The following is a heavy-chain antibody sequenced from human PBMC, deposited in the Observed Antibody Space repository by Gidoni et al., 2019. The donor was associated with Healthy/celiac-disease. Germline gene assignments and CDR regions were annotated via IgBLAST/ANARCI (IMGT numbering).Heavy chain of an antibody. V-gene: IGHV3-15*01. D-gene: IGHD5-12*01. CDR3: TTDGYSVTGVADY. CDR2: IKSKTDGGTT. CDR1: GFTFRNAW. Sequence: EVQLVESGGGLVKPGGSLRLSCAASGFTFRNAWMSWVRQAPGKGLEWVGRIKSKTDGGTTDYAAPVKGRFTISRDDSKNTLYLQMNSLKTEDTAVYYCTTDGYSVTGVADYWGQGTLVTVSS. J-gene: IGHJ4*02.